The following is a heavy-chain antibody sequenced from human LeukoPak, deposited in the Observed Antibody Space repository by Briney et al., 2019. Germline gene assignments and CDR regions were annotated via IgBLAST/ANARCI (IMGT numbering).Heavy chain of an antibody. CDR2: IFTDGSTT. D-gene: IGHD2-21*02. J-gene: IGHJ4*01. CDR1: NFDFFSYG. CDR3: ARELPREVTLDY. V-gene: IGHV3-74*01. Sequence: GGSLRLSCVASNFDFFSYGMQWVRQAPGKGLVRVSRIFTDGSTTSYADSVKGRFTISRDNAKNTLYLEMKSLRVEDTAVYYCARELPREVTLDYWGQGTLVTVSP.